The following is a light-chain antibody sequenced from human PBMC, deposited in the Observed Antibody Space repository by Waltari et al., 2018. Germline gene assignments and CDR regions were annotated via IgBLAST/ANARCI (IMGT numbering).Light chain of an antibody. Sequence: QSVLTQPPSMSGAPGQRVTISCTGSSSNIGAHYDVHRYQQLPETSPKLLIYANNNRPSEVPDRFSASKSGTSAFLAIAGLQPEDEADYYCQSFDASLGYVFGTGTRVTVL. CDR2: ANN. J-gene: IGLJ1*01. CDR3: QSFDASLGYV. CDR1: SSNIGAHYD. V-gene: IGLV1-40*01.